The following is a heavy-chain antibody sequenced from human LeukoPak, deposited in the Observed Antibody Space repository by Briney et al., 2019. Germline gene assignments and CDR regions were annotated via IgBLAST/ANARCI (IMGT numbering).Heavy chain of an antibody. CDR1: GFTFSSYA. D-gene: IGHD5-18*01. CDR3: VKGNKAIQLSTGY. CDR2: ISSNGGST. J-gene: IGHJ4*02. Sequence: SGGSLRLSCSASGFTFSSYAMHWVRQAPGKGLEYVSAISSNGGSTYYADSVEGRFTISRDNSKNTLYLQMSSLRAEDTAVYYCVKGNKAIQLSTGYWGQGTLVTVSS. V-gene: IGHV3-64D*06.